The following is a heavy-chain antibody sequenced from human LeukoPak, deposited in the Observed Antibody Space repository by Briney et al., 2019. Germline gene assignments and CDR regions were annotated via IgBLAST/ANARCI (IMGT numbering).Heavy chain of an antibody. J-gene: IGHJ4*02. CDR3: ARIYYDSSGYYYPFDY. Sequence: GESLKISCKGSGYSFTSYWIGWVRQMPGKGLEWMGIIYPGDSDTRYSPSFQGQVTISADKSIGTAYLQWSSLKASDTAMYYCARIYYDSSGYYYPFDYWGQGTLVTVSS. D-gene: IGHD3-22*01. V-gene: IGHV5-51*01. CDR2: IYPGDSDT. CDR1: GYSFTSYW.